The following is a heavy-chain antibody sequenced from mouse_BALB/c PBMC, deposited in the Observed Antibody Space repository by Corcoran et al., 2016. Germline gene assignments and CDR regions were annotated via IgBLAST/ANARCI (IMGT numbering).Heavy chain of an antibody. Sequence: DVQLQESGPGLVKPSQSLSLTCSVTGYSITSGYYWSWIRQFPGNKLEWMGYISYDGSNNYNPSLKNRISITRDRSKNQFFLKLNSVTTEDTATYYCARERRFAYWGQGTLVTVSA. CDR2: ISYDGSN. CDR1: GYSITSGYY. CDR3: ARERRFAY. V-gene: IGHV3-6*02. J-gene: IGHJ3*01.